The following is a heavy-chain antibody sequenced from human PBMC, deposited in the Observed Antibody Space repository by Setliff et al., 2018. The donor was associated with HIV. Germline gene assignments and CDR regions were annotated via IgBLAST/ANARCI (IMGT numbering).Heavy chain of an antibody. CDR3: ARGTYYDFWSDYGGAAFEI. J-gene: IGHJ6*01. CDR2: TSHSGNT. Sequence: SETLSLTCAVFGESFSNYHWNWFRQPPGGGLEWIGETSHSGNTDYNSSLKSRVTISVDTSKKQFSLEMRSLTAADTAIYYCARGTYYDFWSDYGGAAFEIWGQGTKVTVSS. D-gene: IGHD3-3*01. V-gene: IGHV4-34*01. CDR1: GESFSNYH.